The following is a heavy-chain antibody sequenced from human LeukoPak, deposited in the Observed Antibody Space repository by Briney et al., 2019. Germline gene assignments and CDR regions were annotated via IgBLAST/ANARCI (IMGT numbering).Heavy chain of an antibody. Sequence: GGSLRLSCAASGFTFSAYYMSWIRQAPGKGLEWVSYISSSGSAIYYADSVKGRFTISRDNAKNSLYLQMNSLRAEDTAVYYCAREAGSGPNFDYWGQGTLVTVSS. V-gene: IGHV3-11*01. D-gene: IGHD3-3*01. J-gene: IGHJ4*02. CDR3: AREAGSGPNFDY. CDR2: ISSSGSAI. CDR1: GFTFSAYY.